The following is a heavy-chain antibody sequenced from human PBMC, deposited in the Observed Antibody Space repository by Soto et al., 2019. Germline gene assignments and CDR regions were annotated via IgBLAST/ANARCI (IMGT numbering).Heavy chain of an antibody. J-gene: IGHJ4*02. CDR1: GFTFGSYW. Sequence: GGSLRLSCAASGFTFGSYWMSWVRQAPGKGLEWVANIKQDGSEKYYVDSVKGRFTISRDNAKNSLYLQMNSLRAEDTAVYYCARHSSGWSYFDYWGQGTLVTVS. D-gene: IGHD6-19*01. V-gene: IGHV3-7*03. CDR3: ARHSSGWSYFDY. CDR2: IKQDGSEK.